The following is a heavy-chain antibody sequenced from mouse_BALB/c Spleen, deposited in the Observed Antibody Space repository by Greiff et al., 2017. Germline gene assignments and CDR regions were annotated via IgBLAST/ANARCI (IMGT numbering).Heavy chain of an antibody. J-gene: IGHJ2*01. V-gene: IGHV5-15*02. CDR1: GFTFSDYG. Sequence: EVKLQESGGGLVQPGGSRKLSCAASGFTFSDYGMAWVRQAPGKGPEWVAFISNLAYSIYYADTVTGRFTISRENAKNTLYLEMSSLRSEDTAMYYCARVIHYYGYFDYWGQGTTLTVSS. CDR2: ISNLAYSI. CDR3: ARVIHYYGYFDY. D-gene: IGHD1-2*01.